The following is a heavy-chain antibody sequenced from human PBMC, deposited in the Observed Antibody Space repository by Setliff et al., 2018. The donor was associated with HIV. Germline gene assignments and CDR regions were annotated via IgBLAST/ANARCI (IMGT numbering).Heavy chain of an antibody. CDR3: ARGLSGGYCSGGSCYPFDL. V-gene: IGHV3-7*01. CDR1: GFTFRSFC. Sequence: PGGSLRLSCAASGFTFRSFCLSWVRQVPGKGLEWVANINENGNEKYYVDSVKGRFTISRDNAKKSLYLQMSSLRAEDAAVYYCARGLSGGYCSGGSCYPFDLWGQGTQVTVSS. CDR2: INENGNEK. J-gene: IGHJ4*02. D-gene: IGHD2-15*01.